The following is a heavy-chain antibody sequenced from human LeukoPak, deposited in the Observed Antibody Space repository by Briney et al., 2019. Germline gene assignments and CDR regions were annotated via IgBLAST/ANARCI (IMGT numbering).Heavy chain of an antibody. D-gene: IGHD3-10*01. V-gene: IGHV3-23*01. CDR3: ARKAGYYYGSGDY. J-gene: IGHJ4*02. CDR1: GFTFSNYA. CDR2: ISRGGGST. Sequence: GGSLRLSCAPSGFTFSNYAMSWVRQAPGKGPEWVSAISRGGGSTYYADSVKGRFTISRDNSKNTLYLQMNSLRAEDTAVYYCARKAGYYYGSGDYWGQGTLVTVSS.